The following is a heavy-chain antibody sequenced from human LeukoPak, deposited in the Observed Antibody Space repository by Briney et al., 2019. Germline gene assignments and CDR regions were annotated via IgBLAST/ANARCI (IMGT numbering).Heavy chain of an antibody. V-gene: IGHV1-18*01. CDR1: GYTFTSYG. Sequence: ASVKVSCKASGYTFTSYGISWVRQAPGQGLEWMGWISAYNGNTNYAQKLQGRVTMTTDTSTSTAYMELSSLRSEDTAVYYCARGVTIFGVPQGYSWFDPWGQGTLVTVSS. J-gene: IGHJ5*02. CDR2: ISAYNGNT. D-gene: IGHD3-3*01. CDR3: ARGVTIFGVPQGYSWFDP.